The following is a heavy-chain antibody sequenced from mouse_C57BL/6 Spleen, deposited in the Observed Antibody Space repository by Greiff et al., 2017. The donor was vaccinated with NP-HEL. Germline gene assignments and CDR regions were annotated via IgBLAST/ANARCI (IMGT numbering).Heavy chain of an antibody. V-gene: IGHV14-4*01. CDR2: IDPENGDT. CDR3: TTSSISRYSWFAY. D-gene: IGHD3-2*02. J-gene: IGHJ3*01. CDR1: GFNIKDDY. Sequence: EVQLQQSGAELVRPGASVKLSCTASGFNIKDDYMHWVKQRPEQGLEWIGWIDPENGDTEYASKFQGKATITADTSSNTAYLQLSSLTSEDTAVYYCTTSSISRYSWFAYWGQGTLVTVSA.